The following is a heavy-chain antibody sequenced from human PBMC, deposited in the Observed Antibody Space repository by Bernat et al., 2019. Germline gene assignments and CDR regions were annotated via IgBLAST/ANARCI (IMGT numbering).Heavy chain of an antibody. D-gene: IGHD3-3*01. Sequence: QVQLVESGGGVVQPGRSLRLSCAASGFTFSSYGMHWVRQAPGKGLEWVAVIWYDGSNKYYADSVTGRFTISRDNSKNTRYQEMNSLSAEDKDVYYCARDGDDFWSGYYPPPSYYMDVWGKGTTVTVSS. J-gene: IGHJ6*03. CDR3: ARDGDDFWSGYYPPPSYYMDV. V-gene: IGHV3-33*01. CDR2: IWYDGSNK. CDR1: GFTFSSYG.